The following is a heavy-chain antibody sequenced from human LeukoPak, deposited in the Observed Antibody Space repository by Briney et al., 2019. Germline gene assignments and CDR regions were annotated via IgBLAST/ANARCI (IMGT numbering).Heavy chain of an antibody. CDR1: GYTFTGYY. CDR2: INPNSGGT. Sequence: GSVKVSCKASGYTFTGYYMHWVRQAPGQGLEWMGWINPNSGGTNYAQKFQGRVTMTRDTSISTAYMELSRLRSDDTAVYYCARGARYCSSTSCYPNWFDPWGQGTLVTVSS. D-gene: IGHD2-2*01. V-gene: IGHV1-2*02. J-gene: IGHJ5*02. CDR3: ARGARYCSSTSCYPNWFDP.